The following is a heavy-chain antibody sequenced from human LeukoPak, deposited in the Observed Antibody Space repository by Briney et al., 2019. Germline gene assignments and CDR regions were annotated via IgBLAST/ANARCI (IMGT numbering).Heavy chain of an antibody. J-gene: IGHJ4*02. CDR3: RVLRYFDWIYFDY. Sequence: SGGSLRLSCAASGVTFSSYWISWVRQAPGKGLEWVANIKQDGSEKYYVDSVKGRFTISRDNAKNSLYLQMNSLRAEDTAVYYCRVLRYFDWIYFDYWGQGTLVAVSS. CDR2: IKQDGSEK. CDR1: GVTFSSYW. D-gene: IGHD3-9*01. V-gene: IGHV3-7*01.